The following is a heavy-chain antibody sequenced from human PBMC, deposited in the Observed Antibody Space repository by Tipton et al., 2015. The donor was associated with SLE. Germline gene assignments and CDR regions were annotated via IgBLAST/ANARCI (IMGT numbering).Heavy chain of an antibody. CDR2: IKQDGSEK. V-gene: IGHV3-7*01. D-gene: IGHD6-13*01. CDR1: GFTFSSYW. J-gene: IGHJ3*02. Sequence: SLRLSCAASGFTFSSYWMSWVRQAPGKGLVWVANIKQDGSEKYYVDSVKGRFTISRDNAKNSLYLQMNSLRAEDTAVYYCAVLSSSWYEGAFDIWGQGTMVTVSS. CDR3: AVLSSSWYEGAFDI.